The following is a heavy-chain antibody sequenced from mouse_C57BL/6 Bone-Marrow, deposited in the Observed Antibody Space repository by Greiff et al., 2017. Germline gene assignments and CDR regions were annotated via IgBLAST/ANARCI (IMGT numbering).Heavy chain of an antibody. J-gene: IGHJ2*01. CDR2: IDPNSGGT. D-gene: IGHD1-1*01. CDR1: GYTFTSYW. Sequence: QVQLKQPGAELVKPGASVKLSCKASGYTFTSYWMHWVKQRPGRGLEWIGRIDPNSGGTKYNEKFKSKATLTVDKPSSTAYMQLSSLTSEDSAVYYCARRGGHYYGSSYVFDYWGQGTTLTVSS. CDR3: ARRGGHYYGSSYVFDY. V-gene: IGHV1-72*01.